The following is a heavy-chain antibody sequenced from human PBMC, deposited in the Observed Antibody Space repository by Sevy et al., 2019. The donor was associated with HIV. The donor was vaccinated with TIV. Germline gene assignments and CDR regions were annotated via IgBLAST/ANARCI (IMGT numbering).Heavy chain of an antibody. CDR3: TNNLGYCIDGVCVEYFDS. CDR2: IKSKSEGGTT. Sequence: GGSLRLSCGASGFTFSNAWMTWVRQAPGKGLEWVGRIKSKSEGGTTDYGAPVKGRFTISRDDSKNTLYLQMNSLKSDDTAVYYCTNNLGYCIDGVCVEYFDSWGQGTLVTVSS. J-gene: IGHJ4*02. V-gene: IGHV3-15*01. CDR1: GFTFSNAW. D-gene: IGHD2-8*01.